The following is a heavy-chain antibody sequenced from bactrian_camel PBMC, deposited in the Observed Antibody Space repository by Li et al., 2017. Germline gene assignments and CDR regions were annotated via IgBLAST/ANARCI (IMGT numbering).Heavy chain of an antibody. CDR3: AAGLAGTCEGESRADFAY. Sequence: VQLVESGGGSVQAGGSLRLTCAASGYSYSSNCMGWFRQAPGKEREGVAAIYTGGGNTYYGDSVKGRFTISQDNAKNTVYLQMNSLKPEDTAMYYCAAGLAGTCEGESRADFAYWGQGTQVTVS. D-gene: IGHD6*01. CDR2: IYTGGGNT. V-gene: IGHV3S40*01. J-gene: IGHJ6*01. CDR1: GYSYSSNC.